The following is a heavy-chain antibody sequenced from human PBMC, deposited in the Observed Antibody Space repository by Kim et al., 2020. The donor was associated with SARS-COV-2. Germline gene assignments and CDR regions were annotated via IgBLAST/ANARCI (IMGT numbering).Heavy chain of an antibody. D-gene: IGHD3-10*01. CDR1: GFTFSSYA. J-gene: IGHJ6*02. V-gene: IGHV3-23*01. Sequence: GGSLRLSCAASGFTFSSYAMSWVRQAPGKGLEWVSAISGSGGSTYYADSVKGRFTISRDNSKNTLYLQMNSLRAEDTAVYYCAKARFFSYGARDYYYYYGMDVWGQGTTVTVSS. CDR3: AKARFFSYGARDYYYYYGMDV. CDR2: ISGSGGST.